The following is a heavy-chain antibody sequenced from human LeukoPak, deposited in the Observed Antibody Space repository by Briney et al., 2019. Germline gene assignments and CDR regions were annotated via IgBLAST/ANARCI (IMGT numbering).Heavy chain of an antibody. CDR3: AREADYYDSSGYYSY. V-gene: IGHV1-2*02. Sequence: ASVKVSCKASGYTFTGYYMHWVRQAPGQGLEWMGWINPNSGGTNYAQKFQGRVTMTRDTSISTAYMELSRLRYDDTAVYYCAREADYYDSSGYYSYWGQGTLVTVSS. CDR2: INPNSGGT. CDR1: GYTFTGYY. D-gene: IGHD3-22*01. J-gene: IGHJ4*02.